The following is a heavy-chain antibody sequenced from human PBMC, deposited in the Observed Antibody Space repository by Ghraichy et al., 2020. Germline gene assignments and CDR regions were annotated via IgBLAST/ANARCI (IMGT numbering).Heavy chain of an antibody. J-gene: IGHJ3*01. Sequence: GESLNISCAASGFSFSRYWMSWVRQAPGKGLEWVANTRQDGSENYYVDSVKGRFTISRDNAKNSLYLQMNSLRAEDTAVYYCARGDYYDSSGYYIDAFDVWGQGKMVTVSS. CDR2: TRQDGSEN. V-gene: IGHV3-7*01. CDR1: GFSFSRYW. D-gene: IGHD3-22*01. CDR3: ARGDYYDSSGYYIDAFDV.